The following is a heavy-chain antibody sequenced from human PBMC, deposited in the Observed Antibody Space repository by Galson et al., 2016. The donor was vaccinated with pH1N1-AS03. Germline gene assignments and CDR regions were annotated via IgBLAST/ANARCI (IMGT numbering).Heavy chain of an antibody. Sequence: LSLTCTVSGGSIRRSDYYWSWIRQHPGKGLEWIGFIHNSGSPYYNPSLQSRVTISVDTSKDHFSLILNSVTAADTAVYYCATLPVDAAMADFWGQGILVIVSA. CDR1: GGSIRRSDYY. CDR2: IHNSGSP. CDR3: ATLPVDAAMADF. J-gene: IGHJ4*02. V-gene: IGHV4-31*03. D-gene: IGHD5-18*01.